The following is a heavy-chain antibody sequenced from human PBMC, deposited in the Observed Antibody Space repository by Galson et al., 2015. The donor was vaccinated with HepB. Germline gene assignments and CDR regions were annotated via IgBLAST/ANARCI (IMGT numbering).Heavy chain of an antibody. Sequence: SVKVSCKASGYTFTSYGISWVRQAPGQGLEWMGWISAYNGNTNYAQELQGRVTMTTDTSTSTAYMELRSLRSDDTAVYYCARDMKGAGSGSQTPLDYWGQGTLVTVSS. CDR2: ISAYNGNT. CDR1: GYTFTSYG. CDR3: ARDMKGAGSGSQTPLDY. J-gene: IGHJ4*02. D-gene: IGHD3-10*01. V-gene: IGHV1-18*04.